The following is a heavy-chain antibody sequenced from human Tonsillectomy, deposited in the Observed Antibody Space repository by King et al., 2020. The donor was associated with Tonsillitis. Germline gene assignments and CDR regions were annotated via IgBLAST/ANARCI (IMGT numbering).Heavy chain of an antibody. CDR1: GFTFRNYA. D-gene: IGHD6-25*01. V-gene: IGHV3-33*05. J-gene: IGHJ4*02. Sequence: VQLVESGGGVVQPGRSLRLSCAASGFTFRNYAMHWVRQAPGKGLDWVAVKSYDGSRKIYADSVRGRFAISRDNSNSTLYLQVNSLRAEDTAFYYCARERLYTSGWGIDYWGQGTPVTVSS. CDR3: ARERLYTSGWGIDY. CDR2: KSYDGSRK.